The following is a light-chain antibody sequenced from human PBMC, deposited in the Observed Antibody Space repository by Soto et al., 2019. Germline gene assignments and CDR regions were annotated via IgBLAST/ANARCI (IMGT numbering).Light chain of an antibody. J-gene: IGKJ2*01. CDR3: QQYDGSLYT. V-gene: IGKV3-20*01. Sequence: EIVLTQSPGTLSLSPGERATLSCRASQSVSSRHLAWYQQKPGQAPRLLIYGASSRATGIPDRFSGSGSGTDFTLIISRLEPEDFAVYYCQQYDGSLYTFGQGTKLEIK. CDR1: QSVSSRH. CDR2: GAS.